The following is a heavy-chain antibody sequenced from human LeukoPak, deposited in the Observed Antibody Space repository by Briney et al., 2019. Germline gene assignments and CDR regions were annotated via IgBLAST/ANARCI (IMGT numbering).Heavy chain of an antibody. CDR3: ARDNVLRFLEWLPQDYYYYGMDV. V-gene: IGHV4-59*12. CDR1: GGSISSYY. D-gene: IGHD3-3*01. Sequence: PSETLSLTCTVSGGSISSYYWSWIRQPPGKGLEWIGYIYYSGSTNYNPSLTSRVTMSVDTSKNQSSLKLSSVTAADTAVYYCARDNVLRFLEWLPQDYYYYGMDVWGQGTTVTVSS. J-gene: IGHJ6*02. CDR2: IYYSGST.